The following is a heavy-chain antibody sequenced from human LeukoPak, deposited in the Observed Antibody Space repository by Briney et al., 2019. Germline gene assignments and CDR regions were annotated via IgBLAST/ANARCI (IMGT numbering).Heavy chain of an antibody. CDR3: AREVTSGYYYDSSGYIDY. Sequence: ASVNVSCKASGGTFSSYAISWVRQAPGQGLEWMGRIIPIFGIANYAQKFQGRVTITADKSTSTAYMELSSLRSEDTAVYYCAREVTSGYYYDSSGYIDYWGQGTLVTVSS. J-gene: IGHJ4*02. V-gene: IGHV1-69*04. CDR1: GGTFSSYA. CDR2: IIPIFGIA. D-gene: IGHD3-22*01.